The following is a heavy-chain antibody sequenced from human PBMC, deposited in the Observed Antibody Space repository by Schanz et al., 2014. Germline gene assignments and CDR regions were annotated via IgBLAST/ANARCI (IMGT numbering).Heavy chain of an antibody. Sequence: EVQLVESGGGLVQPGGSLRLSCAASGFTVSKNYMSWVRQAPGKGLEWVSAISGSGASTYYADSVKGRFIISRDNSKNTLYLQVNSLRAEDTAVYYCAKHVRSLTGNDYWGQGTLVTVSS. J-gene: IGHJ4*02. V-gene: IGHV3-23*04. CDR1: GFTVSKNY. D-gene: IGHD3-9*01. CDR2: ISGSGAST. CDR3: AKHVRSLTGNDY.